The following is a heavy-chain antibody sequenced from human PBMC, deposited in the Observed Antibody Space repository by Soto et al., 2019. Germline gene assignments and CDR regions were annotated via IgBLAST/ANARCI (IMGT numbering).Heavy chain of an antibody. CDR2: IYTSVSTNYNPS. CDR1: GGSINTYY. V-gene: IGHV4-4*07. CDR3: ARAPLARSAPPHRSGYYLYYYYGMDV. J-gene: IGHJ6*02. Sequence: SETLSLTCSVSGGSINTYYWSWIRQPAGKGLEWIGRIYTSVSTNYNPSNYNPSLKSRVTMSVDTSKNQFSLKVRSVTAADTAVYYCARAPLARSAPPHRSGYYLYYYYGMDVWGQGTKVTVSS. D-gene: IGHD3-3*01.